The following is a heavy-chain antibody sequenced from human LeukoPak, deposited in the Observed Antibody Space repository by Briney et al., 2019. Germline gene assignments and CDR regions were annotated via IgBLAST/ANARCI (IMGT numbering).Heavy chain of an antibody. V-gene: IGHV3-7*01. CDR2: IKQDGSEK. CDR1: GFTFSSYW. J-gene: IGHJ4*02. D-gene: IGHD1-14*01. CDR3: VKDNPLDY. Sequence: GGSLRLSCAASGFTFSSYWMSWVRQAPGKGLEWVANIKQDGSEKYYVDSVKGRFTISRDNAKNTLYLHINSLRAEDTAVYYCVKDNPLDYWGQGTLVIVSS.